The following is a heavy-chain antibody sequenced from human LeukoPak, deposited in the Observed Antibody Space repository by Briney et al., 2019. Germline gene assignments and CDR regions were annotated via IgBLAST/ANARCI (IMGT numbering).Heavy chain of an antibody. CDR3: ARDEGSRDYGGNPNAFDI. CDR2: ISSSSSYI. CDR1: GFTFSSYS. Sequence: GGSLRLSCAASGFTFSSYSMNWVRQAPGKGLEWVSSISSSSSYIYYADSVKGRFTISRDNAKNSLYLQMNSLRAEDTAVYYCARDEGSRDYGGNPNAFDIWGQGTMVTVSS. J-gene: IGHJ3*02. D-gene: IGHD4-23*01. V-gene: IGHV3-21*01.